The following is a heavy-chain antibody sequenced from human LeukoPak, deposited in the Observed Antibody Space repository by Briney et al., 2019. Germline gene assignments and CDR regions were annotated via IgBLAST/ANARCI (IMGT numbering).Heavy chain of an antibody. CDR2: IPNDVSEK. Sequence: PGRSLRLSCAASGFTFSSYGIHWVRQARGKGLEWVAVIPNDVSEKSYTDSVTGRFTISRDNSKNTRYLQKNTLRAEDTAVYFCAKGTVIVGHYFDSWGQGNRITVSS. D-gene: IGHD3-22*01. CDR3: AKGTVIVGHYFDS. V-gene: IGHV3-30*18. J-gene: IGHJ4*02. CDR1: GFTFSSYG.